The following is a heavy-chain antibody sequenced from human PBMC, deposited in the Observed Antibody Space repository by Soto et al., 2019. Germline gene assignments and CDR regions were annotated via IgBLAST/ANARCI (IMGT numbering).Heavy chain of an antibody. CDR1: GGSISSYY. Sequence: SETLSLTCTVSGGSISSYYWSWIRQPPGKGLEWIGYIYYSGSTNYNPSLKSRVTISVDTSKNQFSLKLSSVTAADTAVYYCARHHISSWYYFDYWGQGTLVTVSS. CDR2: IYYSGST. V-gene: IGHV4-59*08. D-gene: IGHD6-13*01. J-gene: IGHJ4*02. CDR3: ARHHISSWYYFDY.